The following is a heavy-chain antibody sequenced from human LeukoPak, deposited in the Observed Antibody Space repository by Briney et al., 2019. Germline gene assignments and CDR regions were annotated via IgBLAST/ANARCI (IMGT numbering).Heavy chain of an antibody. CDR2: ISGSGGST. V-gene: IGHV3-23*01. Sequence: GGSLRLSCAVSGLSFSDNYMSWVRQAPGKGLEWVSAISGSGGSTYYADSVKGRFTISRDNSKNTLYLQMNSLRAEDTAVYYCAKIDGDYSSGQGTLVTVSS. CDR1: GLSFSDNY. D-gene: IGHD4-17*01. J-gene: IGHJ4*02. CDR3: AKIDGDYS.